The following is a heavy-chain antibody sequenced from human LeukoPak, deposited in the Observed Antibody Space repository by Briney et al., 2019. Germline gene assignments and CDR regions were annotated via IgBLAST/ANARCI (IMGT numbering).Heavy chain of an antibody. D-gene: IGHD3-22*01. CDR2: ISGSGGST. CDR1: GFTFSSYA. CDR3: ARGQEYYYDSSGPHAFDI. V-gene: IGHV3-23*01. J-gene: IGHJ3*02. Sequence: PGGSLRLSCAASGFTFSSYAMSWVRQAPGKGLEWVSAISGSGGSTYYADSVKGRFTISRDNSKNTLYLQMNSLRAEDTAVYYCARGQEYYYDSSGPHAFDIWGQGTMVTVSS.